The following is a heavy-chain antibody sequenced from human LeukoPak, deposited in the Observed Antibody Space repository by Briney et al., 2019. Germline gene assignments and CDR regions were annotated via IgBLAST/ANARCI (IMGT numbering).Heavy chain of an antibody. Sequence: GGSLRLSCAASGYTFSGHWIHWVRQAPGKGLEWVSRINSDATDTMDADSVKGRFTTSRDNAKNTAYLQMNSLRAEDTAVYYCARGRYFALDVWGQGTTVTVSS. J-gene: IGHJ6*02. CDR2: INSDATDT. CDR3: ARGRYFALDV. CDR1: GYTFSGHW. D-gene: IGHD2/OR15-2a*01. V-gene: IGHV3-74*03.